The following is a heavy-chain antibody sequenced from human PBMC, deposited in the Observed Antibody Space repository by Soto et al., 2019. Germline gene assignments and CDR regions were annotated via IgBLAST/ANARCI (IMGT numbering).Heavy chain of an antibody. CDR2: IKQDGSEK. CDR1: GFTFSSNW. J-gene: IGHJ4*02. Sequence: EVQLVESGGGLVQPGGSLRLSCAASGFTFSSNWMSWVRQAPGKGLEWVANIKQDGSEKYYVDSVKGRFTISRDNAKNSLYLQMNSLRAEDTAVYYCARVVVVAAVINLFDYWGQGTLVTVSS. CDR3: ARVVVVAAVINLFDY. V-gene: IGHV3-7*04. D-gene: IGHD2-15*01.